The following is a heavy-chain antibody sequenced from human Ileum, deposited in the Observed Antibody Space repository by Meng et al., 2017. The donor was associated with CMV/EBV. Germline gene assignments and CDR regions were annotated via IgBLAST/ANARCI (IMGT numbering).Heavy chain of an antibody. J-gene: IGHJ4*02. CDR2: IHYSGST. Sequence: QVPLQQSGPGLVKPSQTLALTCPVSGASSSSSDYYWSWIRQPPGKGLEWIGYIHYSGSTYYNPSLKSRVTISEDTSKNQFSLKLNSVTAADTAVYYCARASYYDSSYFDNWGQGTLVTVSS. CDR3: ARASYYDSSYFDN. CDR1: GASSSSSDYY. D-gene: IGHD3-22*01. V-gene: IGHV4-30-4*08.